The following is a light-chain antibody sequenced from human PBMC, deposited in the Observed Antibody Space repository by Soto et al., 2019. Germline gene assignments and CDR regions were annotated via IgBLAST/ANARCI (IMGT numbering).Light chain of an antibody. CDR2: DAS. Sequence: ILMTQSPATLSVSPGVRATLSCRASQSVSNNLAWYQQTPGQAPRLLIYDASTRATGIPARFSGRGSGTEFTLTISGLQSEDFAVYYCKQYNIWPPWTFGQGTKVEVK. V-gene: IGKV3-15*01. J-gene: IGKJ1*01. CDR1: QSVSNN. CDR3: KQYNIWPPWT.